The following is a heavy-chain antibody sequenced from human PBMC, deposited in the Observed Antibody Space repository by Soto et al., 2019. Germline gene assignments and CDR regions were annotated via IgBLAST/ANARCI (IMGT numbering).Heavy chain of an antibody. V-gene: IGHV2-5*02. Sequence: SGPTLVNPTQTLTLTCTFSGFSLSTSGAGVGWIRQPPGKALEWLALIYWDDDKRYSPSLKSRLTITKDTSKNQVVLTMTNMDPVDTATYYCAHRQEYSSSWNSGWFGPWGQGTLVTVAS. J-gene: IGHJ5*02. CDR2: IYWDDDK. D-gene: IGHD6-13*01. CDR3: AHRQEYSSSWNSGWFGP. CDR1: GFSLSTSGAG.